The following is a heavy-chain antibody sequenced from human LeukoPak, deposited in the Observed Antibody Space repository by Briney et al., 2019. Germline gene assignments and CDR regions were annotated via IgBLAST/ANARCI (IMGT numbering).Heavy chain of an antibody. D-gene: IGHD4-17*01. V-gene: IGHV3-21*01. CDR3: ARDFGYGDPYVTLFDY. CDR2: ISSSSSYI. CDR1: GFTFSSYS. J-gene: IGHJ4*02. Sequence: GGSLRLSCAASGFTFSSYSMNWVRQAPGKGLEWVSSISSSSSYIYYADSVKGRFTISRDNAKNSLYLQMNSLRAEDTAVYYCARDFGYGDPYVTLFDYWGQGTLVTVSS.